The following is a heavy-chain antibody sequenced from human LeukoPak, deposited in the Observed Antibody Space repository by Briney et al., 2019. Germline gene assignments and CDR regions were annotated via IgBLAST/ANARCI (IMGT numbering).Heavy chain of an antibody. CDR2: ITDSGGDT. CDR1: GFTFSSYA. J-gene: IGHJ6*01. D-gene: IGHD1-26*01. V-gene: IGHV3-23*01. Sequence: GGSLRLSCAASGFTFSSYAMSWVRQAPGKGLEWVSIITDSGGDTNHADSVKGRFTISRDNSKNTLYLEMNSLRAEDTAIYYCAKMKGHPLPKYYMDVWGQGTTVTVSS. CDR3: AKMKGHPLPKYYMDV.